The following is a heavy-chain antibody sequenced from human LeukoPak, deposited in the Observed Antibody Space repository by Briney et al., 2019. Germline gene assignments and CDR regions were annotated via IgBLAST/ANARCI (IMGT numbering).Heavy chain of an antibody. CDR1: GGSFSGYY. CDR2: INHSGST. V-gene: IGHV4-34*01. J-gene: IGHJ4*02. Sequence: SETLSLTCAVYGGSFSGYYWSWIRQPPGKGLEWIGEINHSGSTNYNPSLKSRVTISVDTSKNHFSLKLSSVTAADTAAYYCARDYGSGYHDYWGQGTLVTVSS. D-gene: IGHD3-22*01. CDR3: ARDYGSGYHDY.